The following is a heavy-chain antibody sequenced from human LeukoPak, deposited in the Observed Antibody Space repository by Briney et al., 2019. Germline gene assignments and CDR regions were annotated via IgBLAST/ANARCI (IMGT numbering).Heavy chain of an antibody. J-gene: IGHJ3*02. CDR1: GGSFSGYY. CDR2: INHSGST. D-gene: IGHD2-2*03. V-gene: IGHV4-34*01. Sequence: SETLSLTCAVYGGSFSGYYWSWIRQPPGKGLEWIGEINHSGSTNYNPSLKSRVTISVDTSKNQFSLKLSSVTAADTAVYYCARGHAGYCSSTSCWGRSFDIWGQGTMVTVSS. CDR3: ARGHAGYCSSTSCWGRSFDI.